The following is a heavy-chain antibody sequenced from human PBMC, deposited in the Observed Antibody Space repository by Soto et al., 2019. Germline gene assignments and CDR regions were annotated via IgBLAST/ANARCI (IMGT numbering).Heavy chain of an antibody. Sequence: QVQLVQSGAEVKKPGSSVKVSCKASGGTFSSYAISWVRQAPGQGLEWMGGIIPIFGTANYAQKFQGRVTSTADESTSTADRELSSLRSEDTAVYYCARERSPPNHYYGMDVWGQGTTVTVSS. V-gene: IGHV1-69*12. D-gene: IGHD7-27*01. CDR1: GGTFSSYA. CDR3: ARERSPPNHYYGMDV. CDR2: IIPIFGTA. J-gene: IGHJ6*02.